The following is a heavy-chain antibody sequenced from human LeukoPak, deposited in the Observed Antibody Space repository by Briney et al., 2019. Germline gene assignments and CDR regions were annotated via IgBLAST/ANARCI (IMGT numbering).Heavy chain of an antibody. Sequence: ASVKVSCKVSGDTLTELSTHWVRQAPGKGLEWMGTFDPEEDEIIYAQKFQGRLTMTEDTSTDTAYMDLRSLTSDDTAMYYCAAVGVGLQVFWGQGTLVTVSS. CDR3: AAVGVGLQVF. V-gene: IGHV1-24*01. CDR2: FDPEEDEI. J-gene: IGHJ4*02. CDR1: GDTLTELS. D-gene: IGHD4-11*01.